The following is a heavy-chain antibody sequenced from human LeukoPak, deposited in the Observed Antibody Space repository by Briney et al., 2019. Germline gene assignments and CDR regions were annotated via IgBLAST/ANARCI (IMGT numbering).Heavy chain of an antibody. CDR2: ISGSGGST. D-gene: IGHD3-10*01. CDR1: GFTFSCYA. V-gene: IGHV3-23*01. CDR3: ATGAWLFGY. Sequence: PGGSLRLSCAASGFTFSCYAMGWVRQAPGKGLGWVSAISGSGGSTYYADSVKGRFTISRDNSKNTLYLQMNSLRAKDTAVYYCATGAWLFGYWGQGTLVTVSS. J-gene: IGHJ4*02.